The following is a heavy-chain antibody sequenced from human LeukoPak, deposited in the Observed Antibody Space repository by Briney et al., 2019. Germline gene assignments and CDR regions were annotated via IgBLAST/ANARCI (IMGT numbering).Heavy chain of an antibody. J-gene: IGHJ5*02. Sequence: ASVKVSCKASGYTFTGYYMHWVRQAPGQGLEWMGWINPNSGGTNYAQKFQGRVTMTRDTSISTAYMELSRLRSDDTAVYYCARGPPELCSGGSCYSGRNWFDPWGQGTLVTVSS. CDR2: INPNSGGT. D-gene: IGHD2-15*01. CDR3: ARGPPELCSGGSCYSGRNWFDP. CDR1: GYTFTGYY. V-gene: IGHV1-2*02.